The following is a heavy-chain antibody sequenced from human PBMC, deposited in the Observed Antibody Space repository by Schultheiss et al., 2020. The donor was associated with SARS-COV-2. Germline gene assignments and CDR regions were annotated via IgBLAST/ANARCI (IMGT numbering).Heavy chain of an antibody. Sequence: GGSLRLSCAASGFTFGDYAMSWVRQTPGKGLEWVSTISDDGGSTYYADSVKGRFTISRDNSRNTLYLQMNSLRADDTGVYYCAKSSSSWYDDSFDLWGRGTLVTVSS. J-gene: IGHJ2*01. CDR2: ISDDGGST. V-gene: IGHV3-23*01. CDR1: GFTFGDYA. D-gene: IGHD6-13*01. CDR3: AKSSSSWYDDSFDL.